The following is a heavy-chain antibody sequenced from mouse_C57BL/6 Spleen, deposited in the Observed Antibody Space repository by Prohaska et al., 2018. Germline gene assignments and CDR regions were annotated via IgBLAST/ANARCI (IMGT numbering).Heavy chain of an antibody. CDR3: ARSGDGLFDY. J-gene: IGHJ2*01. Sequence: HGKSLEWIGDINPNNGGTSYNQKFKGKATLTVDKSSSTAYMELRSLTSEDSAVYYCARSGDGLFDYWGQGTTLTVSS. CDR2: INPNNGGT. D-gene: IGHD2-3*01. V-gene: IGHV1-26*01.